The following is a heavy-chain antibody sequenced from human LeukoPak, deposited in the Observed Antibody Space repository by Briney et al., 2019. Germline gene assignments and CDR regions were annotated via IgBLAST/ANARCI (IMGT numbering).Heavy chain of an antibody. CDR3: ARLLGPYCSSTSCYEYFDY. CDR1: GYSFTSYW. Sequence: GESLKISCKGSGYSFTSYWIGWVRQMPGKGLEWMEIIYPGDPDTRYSPSFQGQVTISADKSISTAYLQWSSLKASDTATYYSARLLGPYCSSTSCYEYFDYWGQGTLVTVSS. V-gene: IGHV5-51*01. D-gene: IGHD2-2*01. J-gene: IGHJ4*02. CDR2: IYPGDPDT.